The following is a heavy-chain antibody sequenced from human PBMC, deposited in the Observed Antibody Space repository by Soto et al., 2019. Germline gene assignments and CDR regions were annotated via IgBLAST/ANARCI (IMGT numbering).Heavy chain of an antibody. Sequence: SETLSLTCTVSGDSISSYYWSWIRQPPGKGLEWIGYIYYSGSTNYNPSLKSRVTISVDTSKNQFSLKLSSVTAADTAVYYCARNYGPSSTWGQGTLVTVSS. J-gene: IGHJ5*02. V-gene: IGHV4-59*08. D-gene: IGHD3-10*01. CDR2: IYYSGST. CDR1: GDSISSYY. CDR3: ARNYGPSST.